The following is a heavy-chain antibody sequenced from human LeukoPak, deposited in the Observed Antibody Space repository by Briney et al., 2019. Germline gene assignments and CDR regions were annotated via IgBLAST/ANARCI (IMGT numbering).Heavy chain of an antibody. CDR1: GGSISSYY. CDR3: AGQVPAAKGRYYYYYMDV. D-gene: IGHD2-2*01. V-gene: IGHV4-4*07. J-gene: IGHJ6*03. CDR2: IYTSGNT. Sequence: PSETLSLTCTVSGGSISSYYWSWIRQPAGKGLERIGRIYTSGNTNYNPSLKSRVAMSVDTSKNQFSLKLNSVTAADTAAYYCAGQVPAAKGRYYYYYMDVWGKGTTVTVSS.